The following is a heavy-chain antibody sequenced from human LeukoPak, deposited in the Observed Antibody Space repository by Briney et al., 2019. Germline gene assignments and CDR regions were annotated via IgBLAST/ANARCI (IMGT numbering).Heavy chain of an antibody. CDR3: AKVGMSVASLPE. CDR2: ITGDGIGS. J-gene: IGHJ4*02. CDR1: GFAFSNYW. D-gene: IGHD6-19*01. Sequence: PGGSLRLSCAASGFAFSNYWVHWVRQAPGKGLEWVSRITGDGIGSTYADFVRGRFTLSRDNAKNTVFLQMNGLRAEDTAVYYCAKVGMSVASLPEWGQGSLVTVSS. V-gene: IGHV3-74*01.